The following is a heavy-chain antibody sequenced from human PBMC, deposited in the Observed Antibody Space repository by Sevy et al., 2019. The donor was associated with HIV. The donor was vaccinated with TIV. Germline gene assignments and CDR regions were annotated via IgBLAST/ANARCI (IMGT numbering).Heavy chain of an antibody. CDR3: ARDRPGYSSNWALFTHDY. V-gene: IGHV1-18*04. CDR1: GYTFTSYG. D-gene: IGHD6-13*01. Sequence: ASVKVSCKASGYTFTSYGISWVRQAPGQGLEWMGWISAYNGNTNYAQKLQGRVTMTTDTSTSTAYMELRSLRSDDTAVYYCARDRPGYSSNWALFTHDYWGQGTLVTVSS. J-gene: IGHJ4*02. CDR2: ISAYNGNT.